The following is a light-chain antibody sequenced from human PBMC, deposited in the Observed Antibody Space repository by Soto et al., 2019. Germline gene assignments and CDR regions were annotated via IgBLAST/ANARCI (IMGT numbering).Light chain of an antibody. J-gene: IGKJ4*01. Sequence: DIQMTQSPSILSASVGERVTITCRASQSISNKLAWYQEKPGKAPKRLIVQGSILESGVPSRFSVSGSWTAYTLTISSLQPDDVATYYCQQYYNYSPLTFGGGTKVEIK. CDR1: QSISNK. CDR2: QGS. V-gene: IGKV1-5*03. CDR3: QQYYNYSPLT.